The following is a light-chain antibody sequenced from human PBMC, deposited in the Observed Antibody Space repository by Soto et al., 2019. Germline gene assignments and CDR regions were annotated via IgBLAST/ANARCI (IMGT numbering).Light chain of an antibody. Sequence: EIVLTQSPATLSLSPGERATLSCRASQGVSSYLAWYQQKPGQAPRLLIYDASNRATGIPARFSGSGPGTDFTLTISSLEPEDFAVYYCQQYNNWPWTFGQGTKVEIK. J-gene: IGKJ1*01. CDR3: QQYNNWPWT. V-gene: IGKV3D-11*01. CDR2: DAS. CDR1: QGVSSY.